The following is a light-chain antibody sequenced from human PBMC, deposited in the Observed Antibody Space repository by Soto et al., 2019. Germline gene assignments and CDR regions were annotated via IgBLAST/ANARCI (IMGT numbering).Light chain of an antibody. V-gene: IGLV2-23*02. CDR1: SRDVGSYNL. J-gene: IGLJ1*01. CDR2: EVS. Sequence: QSLLTQPAAVSGSPGQSITISCPGTSRDVGSYNLVSWYQQHPGKAPKLMIYEVSKRPSGVSNRFSGSKSGNTASLTISGLQAEDEADYYCCSYAGRSTPYVLGTGTKVTVL. CDR3: CSYAGRSTPYV.